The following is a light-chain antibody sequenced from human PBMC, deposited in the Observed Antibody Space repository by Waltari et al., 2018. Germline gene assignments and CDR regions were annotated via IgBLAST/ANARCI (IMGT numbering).Light chain of an antibody. J-gene: IGKJ2*01. V-gene: IGKV1-39*01. CDR1: QSISSY. Sequence: DIQMTQPPSSLSASAGDRVTITCRACQSISSYLNWYQQKPGKAPKLLIYAASSLQSGVPSRFSGSGSGTDFTLTISSLQPEDFATYYCQQSYSTPVTFGQGTKLEIK. CDR2: AAS. CDR3: QQSYSTPVT.